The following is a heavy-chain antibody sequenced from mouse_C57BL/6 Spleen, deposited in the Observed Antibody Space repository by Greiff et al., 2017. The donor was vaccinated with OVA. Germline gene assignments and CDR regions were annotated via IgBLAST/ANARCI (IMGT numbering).Heavy chain of an antibody. Sequence: VQLKESGPVLVKPGASVQMSCKASGYTFTDYYMNWVKQSHGKSLEWIGVINPYNGGTSYNQKFKGKATLTVDKSSSTAYMELNSLTSEDSAVYYCAREGLRDYAMDYWGQGTSVTVSS. V-gene: IGHV1-19*01. CDR1: GYTFTDYY. D-gene: IGHD2-4*01. CDR2: INPYNGGT. CDR3: AREGLRDYAMDY. J-gene: IGHJ4*01.